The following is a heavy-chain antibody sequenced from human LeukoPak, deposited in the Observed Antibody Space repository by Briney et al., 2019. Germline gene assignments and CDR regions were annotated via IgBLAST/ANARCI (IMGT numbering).Heavy chain of an antibody. CDR2: IYYSGST. CDR3: ARGGYDFWSGYDIDY. V-gene: IGHV4-30-4*01. Sequence: SQTLSLTCTVSGGSISSGDYYWSWIRQPPGKGLEWIGYIYYSGSTYYNPSLKSRVTISVDTSKNQFSLKLSSVTAADTAVYYCARGGYDFWSGYDIDYWGQGTLVTVSS. CDR1: GGSISSGDYY. J-gene: IGHJ4*02. D-gene: IGHD3-3*01.